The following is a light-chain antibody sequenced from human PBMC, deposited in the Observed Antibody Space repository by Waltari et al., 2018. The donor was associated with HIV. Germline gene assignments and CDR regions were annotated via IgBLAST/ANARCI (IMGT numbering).Light chain of an antibody. Sequence: QSFLTQPPSASGTPGQKVTISCSGSSSNIPTDHVFWYQQLPGMTPKLLIYQNFRRPSGVPDRFAASKSGTSASLTISGLRSADEADYYCVGWDSSLSAYVFGAGTKVAVL. CDR3: VGWDSSLSAYV. CDR2: QNF. CDR1: SSNIPTDH. J-gene: IGLJ1*01. V-gene: IGLV1-47*01.